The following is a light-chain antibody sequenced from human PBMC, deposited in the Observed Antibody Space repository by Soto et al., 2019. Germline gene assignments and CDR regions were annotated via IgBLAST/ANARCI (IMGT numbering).Light chain of an antibody. J-gene: IGKJ1*01. CDR2: DTF. CDR3: QQRAGWPRT. Sequence: EIVLTQSPATLSLSPGERATLSCRASQSVSNYLTWYQQKPGQAPRLLVYDTFNRANGIPARFSGSGSDTDFTLTISSLEPEDFAVYYCQQRAGWPRTFGQGTKVDIK. V-gene: IGKV3-11*01. CDR1: QSVSNY.